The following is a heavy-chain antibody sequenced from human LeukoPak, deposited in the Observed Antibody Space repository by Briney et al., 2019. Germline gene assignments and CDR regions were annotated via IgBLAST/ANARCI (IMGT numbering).Heavy chain of an antibody. V-gene: IGHV3-23*01. Sequence: PGGSLRLSCAASGFTFSNYAMSWGRQAPGKGLEWVSSIGGSGGATYYADSVKGRFTISRDNSKNTLNLHMNSLRAEDTAVYYCAKYATGGDYWGRGTLVTVSS. J-gene: IGHJ4*02. CDR1: GFTFSNYA. D-gene: IGHD2-8*01. CDR2: IGGSGGAT. CDR3: AKYATGGDY.